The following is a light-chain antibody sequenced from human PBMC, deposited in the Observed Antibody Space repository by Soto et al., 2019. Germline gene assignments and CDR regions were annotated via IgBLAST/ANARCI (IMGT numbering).Light chain of an antibody. Sequence: QAVVTQSPSASASLGASVKVTCTLSSGYSSYAIAWHQQQPEKGPRYLMKVNSDGSHRKGDGIPDGFSGSSSGASRYLTTSSIESDDEADYYSQTWVGIGKVVFGGGTKLTVL. CDR1: SGYSSYA. V-gene: IGLV4-69*01. J-gene: IGLJ2*01. CDR2: VNSDGSH. CDR3: QTWVGIGKVV.